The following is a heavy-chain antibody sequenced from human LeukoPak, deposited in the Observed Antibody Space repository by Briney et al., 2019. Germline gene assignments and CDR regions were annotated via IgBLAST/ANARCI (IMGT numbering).Heavy chain of an antibody. CDR1: GFTLSSYV. Sequence: SGGSLRLSCAASGFTLSSYVMHWVRQAPGKGLEWVSYISSSGSTIYYADSVKGRFTISRDNAKNSLYLQMNSLRAEDTAVYYCAELGITMIGGVWGKGTTVTISS. CDR2: ISSSGSTI. CDR3: AELGITMIGGV. V-gene: IGHV3-48*03. D-gene: IGHD3-10*02. J-gene: IGHJ6*04.